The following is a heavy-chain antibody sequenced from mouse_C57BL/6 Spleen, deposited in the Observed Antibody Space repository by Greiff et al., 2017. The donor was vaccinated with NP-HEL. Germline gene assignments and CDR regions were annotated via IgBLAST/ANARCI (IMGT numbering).Heavy chain of an antibody. J-gene: IGHJ4*01. V-gene: IGHV1-69*01. CDR3: ARGDSPMDY. Sequence: VQLQQPGAELVMPGASVKLSCKASGYTFTSYWMHWVKQRPGQGLEWIGEIDPSDSYTNYNQKFKGKSTLTVDKSSSTTYMQLSSLTSEDSAVYYCARGDSPMDYWGQGTSVTVSS. CDR1: GYTFTSYW. D-gene: IGHD3-3*01. CDR2: IDPSDSYT.